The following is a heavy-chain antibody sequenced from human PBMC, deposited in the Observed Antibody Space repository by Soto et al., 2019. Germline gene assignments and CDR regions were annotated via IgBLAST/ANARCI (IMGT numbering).Heavy chain of an antibody. Sequence: LGESLKISCKGSGYSFTSYWISWVRQMPGKGLEWMGRIDPSDSYTNYSPSFQGHVTISADKSISTAYLQWSSLKASDTAMYYCARHDIVVVPAAPAPVYWFDPWGQGTLVTVSS. D-gene: IGHD2-2*01. J-gene: IGHJ5*02. CDR1: GYSFTSYW. V-gene: IGHV5-10-1*01. CDR3: ARHDIVVVPAAPAPVYWFDP. CDR2: IDPSDSYT.